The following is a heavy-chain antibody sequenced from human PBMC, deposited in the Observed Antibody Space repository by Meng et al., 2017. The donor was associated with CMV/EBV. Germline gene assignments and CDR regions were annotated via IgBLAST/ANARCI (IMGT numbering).Heavy chain of an antibody. D-gene: IGHD1/OR15-1a*01. V-gene: IGHV3-23*01. Sequence: GGSLRLSCATSGFTFNIYAITWVRQAPGKGLEWVSSISGNSGSTYYADSVKGRFTISRDNSKNTLYLQMNSLRAEDTAVYYCARSLTGTGYFFDYWGQGTTVTVSS. CDR1: GFTFNIYA. J-gene: IGHJ4*03. CDR2: ISGNSGST. CDR3: ARSLTGTGYFFDY.